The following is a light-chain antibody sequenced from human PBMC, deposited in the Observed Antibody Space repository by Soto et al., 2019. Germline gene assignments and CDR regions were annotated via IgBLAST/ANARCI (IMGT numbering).Light chain of an antibody. CDR3: QQYETFPGT. CDR1: QGISSY. V-gene: IGKV1-8*01. Sequence: AIRITQSPSSLSASTGDRVTITCRASQGISSYLAWYQQKPGEAPKILIYDASALQRGVPSKFSGSGSGTNFTLTIASLQPDDFATYYCQQYETFPGTFGPGTKVDIK. J-gene: IGKJ1*01. CDR2: DAS.